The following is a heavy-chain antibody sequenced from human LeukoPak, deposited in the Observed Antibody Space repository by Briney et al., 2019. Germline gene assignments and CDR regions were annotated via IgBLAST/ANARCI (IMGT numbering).Heavy chain of an antibody. J-gene: IGHJ4*02. Sequence: GGSLRLSCAASGFTFNSYAIHWVRQAPVKGLEWVGVISIDGRNKYYADSMKDRFTISRDNSKNTLYLQMNSLRAEDTAVYYCAKETMRRGPHAYWGQGTLVTVSS. CDR3: AKETMRRGPHAY. V-gene: IGHV3-30*14. D-gene: IGHD2-2*01. CDR2: ISIDGRNK. CDR1: GFTFNSYA.